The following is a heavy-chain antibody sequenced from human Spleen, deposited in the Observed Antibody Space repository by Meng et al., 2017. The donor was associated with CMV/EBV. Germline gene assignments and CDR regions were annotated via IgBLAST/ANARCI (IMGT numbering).Heavy chain of an antibody. V-gene: IGHV3-21*01. Sequence: GESLKISCAASGFTFSSYAMTWVRQAPGKGLEWVSSISSSGTSRSYADSLKGRFTISRDNAKNSLYLQMNSLRAEDTAVYYCARAQTMPGVFDIWGQGTMVTVSS. D-gene: IGHD2-2*01. CDR1: GFTFSSYA. CDR3: ARAQTMPGVFDI. J-gene: IGHJ3*02. CDR2: ISSSGTSR.